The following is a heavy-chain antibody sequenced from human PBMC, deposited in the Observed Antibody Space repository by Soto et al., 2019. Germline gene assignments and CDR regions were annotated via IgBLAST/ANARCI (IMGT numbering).Heavy chain of an antibody. Sequence: VGSLRLSCASSVFTFSSYWMSCVRHSPGKWLEWVANIKQDGSEKYYVDSVKGRFTISRDNAKNSLYLQMNSLRAEDTAVYYCASDFAPVYYYDSSGYYYFAFDIWGQGTMVTVS. D-gene: IGHD3-22*01. CDR2: IKQDGSEK. J-gene: IGHJ3*02. CDR1: VFTFSSYW. CDR3: ASDFAPVYYYDSSGYYYFAFDI. V-gene: IGHV3-7*01.